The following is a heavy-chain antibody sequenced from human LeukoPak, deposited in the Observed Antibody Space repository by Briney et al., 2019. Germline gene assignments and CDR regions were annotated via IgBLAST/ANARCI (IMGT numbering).Heavy chain of an antibody. CDR2: IRSRGDGGTT. V-gene: IGHV3-15*07. CDR3: TQGSGQYFNY. Sequence: PGGSLRLSCAVSGLTLSNVWMNWVRQAPGKGLEWVGRIRSRGDGGTTDFAAPVKGRFTISRDDSKNTLYLQMNSLTSEDTAPYYCTQGSGQYFNYWGQGTLVTVSS. J-gene: IGHJ4*02. CDR1: GLTLSNVW. D-gene: IGHD2-15*01.